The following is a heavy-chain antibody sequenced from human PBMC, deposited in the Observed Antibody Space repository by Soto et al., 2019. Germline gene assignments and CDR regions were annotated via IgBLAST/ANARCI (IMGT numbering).Heavy chain of an antibody. CDR3: TTDDVDYYGMDV. Sequence: PRGSLRLSCAAFGLTFSNAWMSWVRQVPGKGLEWVGRIKNKIDGETTDYAAPVKGRFTISRDDSKNTLYPQMNSLKTDHTAVYYCTTDDVDYYGMDVWGQGTTVTVSS. CDR2: IKNKIDGETT. J-gene: IGHJ6*02. CDR1: GLTFSNAW. V-gene: IGHV3-15*01.